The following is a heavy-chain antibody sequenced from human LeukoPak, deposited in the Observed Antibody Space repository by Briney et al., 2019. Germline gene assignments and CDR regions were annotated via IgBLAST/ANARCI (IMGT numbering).Heavy chain of an antibody. CDR1: GGSISSSSFY. D-gene: IGHD3-3*01. CDR2: IYYSGST. CDR3: ARIWSDARLNNWFDP. Sequence: SETLSLTCTVSGGSISSSSFYWGWIRQPPGKGLEWIGSIYYSGSTYYNPSLRGRVTISVDTSKNQFSLKLSSVTAADTAVYYCARIWSDARLNNWFDPWGQGTLVTVSS. J-gene: IGHJ5*02. V-gene: IGHV4-39*01.